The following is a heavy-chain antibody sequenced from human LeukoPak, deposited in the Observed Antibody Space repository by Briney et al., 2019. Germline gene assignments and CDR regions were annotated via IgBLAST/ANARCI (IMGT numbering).Heavy chain of an antibody. V-gene: IGHV3-49*04. CDR3: TRDNEDIVVVPAALSYGMDV. J-gene: IGHJ6*02. Sequence: GGSLRLSCTASGFTFGDYAMSWVRQAPGKGLEWVGFIRSKAYGGTTEYAASVKGRFTISRDDSKSIAYLQMNSLKTEDTAVYYCTRDNEDIVVVPAALSYGMDVWGQGTTVTVSS. CDR1: GFTFGDYA. CDR2: IRSKAYGGTT. D-gene: IGHD2-2*01.